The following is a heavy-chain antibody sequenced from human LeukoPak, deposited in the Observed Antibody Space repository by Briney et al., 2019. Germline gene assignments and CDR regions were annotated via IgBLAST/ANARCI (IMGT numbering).Heavy chain of an antibody. V-gene: IGHV4-39*07. CDR2: IYYSGST. Sequence: SETLSLTCTVSGGSISSSSYYWGWIRQPPGKGLEWIGSIYYSGSTYYNPSLKSRVTISVDTSKNQFSLKLSSVTAADTAVYYCASHYYDILTGYVPDAFDIWGQGTMVTVSS. CDR1: GGSISSSSYY. CDR3: ASHYYDILTGYVPDAFDI. D-gene: IGHD3-9*01. J-gene: IGHJ3*02.